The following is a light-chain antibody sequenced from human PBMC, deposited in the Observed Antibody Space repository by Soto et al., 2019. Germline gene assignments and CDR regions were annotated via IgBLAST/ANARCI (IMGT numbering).Light chain of an antibody. CDR2: SAS. CDR3: QQYGSSPYT. V-gene: IGKV3-20*01. CDR1: QIVITNY. J-gene: IGKJ2*01. Sequence: IVLTQSPGTLSLSPGERATLSCRASQIVITNYLAWYQQKPGQTPRLLIYSASSRATGIPDRFSGSGSGTDFTLTISRLEPEDFAVYYCQQYGSSPYTFGQGTKLEIK.